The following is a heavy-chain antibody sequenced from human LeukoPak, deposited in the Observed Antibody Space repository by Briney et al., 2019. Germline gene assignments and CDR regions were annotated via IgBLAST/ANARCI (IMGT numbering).Heavy chain of an antibody. V-gene: IGHV1-2*02. CDR3: ARGTVVVPAACPDY. Sequence: PGASVKVSCKASGYTFTGYYMHWVRQAPGQGLEWMGWINPNSGGTNYAQKFQGRVTMTRDTSISTAYMELSRLRSDDTAVYYCARGTVVVPAACPDYWGQGTLVTVSS. J-gene: IGHJ4*02. CDR1: GYTFTGYY. D-gene: IGHD2-2*01. CDR2: INPNSGGT.